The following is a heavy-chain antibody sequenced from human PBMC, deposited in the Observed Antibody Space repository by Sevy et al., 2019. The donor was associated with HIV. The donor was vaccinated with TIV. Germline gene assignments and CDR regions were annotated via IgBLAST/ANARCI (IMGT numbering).Heavy chain of an antibody. J-gene: IGHJ4*02. V-gene: IGHV7-4-1*02. D-gene: IGHD6-13*01. CDR2: INTNTGNP. CDR1: GGTFSSYG. Sequence: ASVKVSCKASGGTFSSYGISWVRQAPGQGLEWMGWINTNTGNPAYAQGFTGRFVFSLDTSVSTAYLQINSLKADDSAMYFCARGAARAGSEYWGQGTLVTVSS. CDR3: ARGAARAGSEY.